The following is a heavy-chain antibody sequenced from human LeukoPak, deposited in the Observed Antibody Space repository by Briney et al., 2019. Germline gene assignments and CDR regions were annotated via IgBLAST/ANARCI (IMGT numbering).Heavy chain of an antibody. CDR1: GGSISSYY. J-gene: IGHJ6*03. D-gene: IGHD5-18*01. CDR3: ARDRGYSYGYYYYYMDV. CDR2: IYYSGST. V-gene: IGHV4-59*01. Sequence: SETLSLTCTVSGGSISSYYWSWIRQPPGKGLEWIGYIYYSGSTNYNPSLKSRVTLSVDTSKNQFSLKLSSVAAADTAVYYCARDRGYSYGYYYYYMDVWGKGTTVTVSS.